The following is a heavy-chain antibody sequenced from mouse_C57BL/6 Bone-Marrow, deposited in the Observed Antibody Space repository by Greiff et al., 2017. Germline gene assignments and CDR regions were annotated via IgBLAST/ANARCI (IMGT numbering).Heavy chain of an antibody. J-gene: IGHJ1*01. Sequence: EVKVVESGGGLVQPGGSLRLSCATSGFTFSDFYMEWVRQPPGKRLEWIAASRNKANDYTTEYSASVKGRFIVSRDTSQSILYLQMNALSAEDTAIYYCARDYYGSSYWYFDFWGGGTTVTVSS. D-gene: IGHD1-1*01. CDR2: SRNKANDYTT. CDR3: ARDYYGSSYWYFDF. CDR1: GFTFSDFY. V-gene: IGHV7-1*02.